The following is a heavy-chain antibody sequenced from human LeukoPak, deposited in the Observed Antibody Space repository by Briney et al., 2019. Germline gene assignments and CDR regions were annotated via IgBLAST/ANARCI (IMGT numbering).Heavy chain of an antibody. CDR1: GFTFSSYP. J-gene: IGHJ4*02. V-gene: IGHV3-23*01. CDR3: ARGDGYNFFDY. D-gene: IGHD5-24*01. Sequence: GGSLRLSCAASGFTFSSYPMSWVRQAPGKGLEWVSGISGSSGNTYYADSVKGRFTFSRDNSKNTLYLQMNSLRAEDTAVYYCARGDGYNFFDYWGQGTLVTVSS. CDR2: ISGSSGNT.